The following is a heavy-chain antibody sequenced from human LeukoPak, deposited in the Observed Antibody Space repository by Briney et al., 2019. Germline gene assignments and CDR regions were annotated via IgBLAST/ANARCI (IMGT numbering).Heavy chain of an antibody. D-gene: IGHD6-13*01. CDR2: ISYDGYDK. CDR1: GFTFNDYA. V-gene: IGHV3-30-3*01. CDR3: ARDFFPVVDSSWYEIGY. Sequence: GGSLRLSCAASGFTFNDYAMYWVRQTPGKGLEWVTLISYDGYDKSYADSVRGRFTIPRDNSKNTLYLQMDSLRSEDTAVYYCARDFFPVVDSSWYEIGYWGQGTLVTVSS. J-gene: IGHJ4*02.